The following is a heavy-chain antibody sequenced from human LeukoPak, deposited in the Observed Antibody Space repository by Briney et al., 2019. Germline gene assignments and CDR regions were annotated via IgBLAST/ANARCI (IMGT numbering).Heavy chain of an antibody. CDR3: ARSGYSYGYGYYYYGTDV. J-gene: IGHJ6*02. V-gene: IGHV1-18*01. Sequence: GASVKVSCKASGYTFTSYGVSRVRQAPGQGLEWMGWISAYNGNTNYAQKLQGRVTMTTDTSTSTAYMELRSLRSDDTAVYYCARSGYSYGYGYYYYGTDVWGQGTTVTVSS. CDR2: ISAYNGNT. D-gene: IGHD5-18*01. CDR1: GYTFTSYG.